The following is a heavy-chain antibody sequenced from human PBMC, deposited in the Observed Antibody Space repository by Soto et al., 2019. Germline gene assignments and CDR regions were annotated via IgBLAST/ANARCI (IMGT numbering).Heavy chain of an antibody. D-gene: IGHD2-2*02. CDR2: IKGDGSRI. CDR1: GFTFSNYW. Sequence: EVQLVESGGGLVQPGGSLRLSCAASGFTFSNYWIHWVRQAPGKGLVWVSRIKGDGSRIDYAVSVKGRFTISSGNANTAVEVQTKSLGDEDAAVYYCQREIPGYYGKDVWGQGTTVIFSS. CDR3: QREIPGYYGKDV. J-gene: IGHJ6*01. V-gene: IGHV3-74*01.